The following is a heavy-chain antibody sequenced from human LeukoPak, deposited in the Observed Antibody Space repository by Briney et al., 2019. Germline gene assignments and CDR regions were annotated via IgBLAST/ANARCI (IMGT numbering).Heavy chain of an antibody. Sequence: GGSLRLSCAASGFTFSSYAMHWVRQAPGKGLEWVAVISYDGSNKYYADSVKGRFTISRDNSKNTLYLQMNSLRAEDTAVYYCASAIGGRYCSGGSCYEAGYYYGMDVWGQGTTVTVSS. CDR2: ISYDGSNK. V-gene: IGHV3-30-3*01. CDR3: ASAIGGRYCSGGSCYEAGYYYGMDV. J-gene: IGHJ6*02. D-gene: IGHD2-15*01. CDR1: GFTFSSYA.